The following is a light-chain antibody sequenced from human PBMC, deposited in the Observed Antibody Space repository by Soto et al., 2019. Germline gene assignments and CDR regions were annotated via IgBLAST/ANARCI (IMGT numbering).Light chain of an antibody. V-gene: IGKV1-39*01. CDR2: AAS. CDR3: QESYSTLT. CDR1: RSLSDY. Sequence: DIRMTQSPSSLSASVGDRVTITCRASRSLSDYLSWYQQKPGQAPRLLIFAASRLQSGVPSSFSGSGYWTEFTLTISSLHPEDFATYYCQESYSTLTFGPGTKVDV. J-gene: IGKJ3*01.